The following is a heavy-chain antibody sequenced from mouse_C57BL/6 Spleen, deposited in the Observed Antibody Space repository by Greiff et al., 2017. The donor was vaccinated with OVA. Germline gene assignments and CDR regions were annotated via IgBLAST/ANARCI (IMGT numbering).Heavy chain of an antibody. CDR1: GFTFTSYG. CDR3: AAHYDGFFAY. CDR2: ICGGGST. V-gene: IGHV2-9*01. D-gene: IGHD1-2*01. Sequence: QVQLQESGPGLVAPSQSLSITCTVSGFTFTSYGVDWVRQPPGQGLEWLGVICGGGSTNYNTALLSRLSICKDNSKSQVFLKMNSLQTDDTAMYYCAAHYDGFFAYWGQGTLVTVSA. J-gene: IGHJ3*01.